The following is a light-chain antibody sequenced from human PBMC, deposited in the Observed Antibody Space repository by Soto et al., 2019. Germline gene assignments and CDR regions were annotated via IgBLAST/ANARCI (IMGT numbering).Light chain of an antibody. J-gene: IGKJ1*01. V-gene: IGKV1-39*01. CDR1: QSISSY. CDR3: QQSYSTPWT. Sequence: DIQMTQSPSSLSASVGDRVTITCRASQSISSYLNWYQKKPGKAPKLRIYDASSLQSEVPSRFSGSGSGTDFTLTISSVQPEDFATYYCQQSYSTPWTFGQGTKVEIK. CDR2: DAS.